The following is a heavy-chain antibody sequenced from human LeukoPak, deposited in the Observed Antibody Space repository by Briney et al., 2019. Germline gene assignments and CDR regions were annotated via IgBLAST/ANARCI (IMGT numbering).Heavy chain of an antibody. V-gene: IGHV4-39*07. CDR2: INHSGST. D-gene: IGHD6-19*01. Sequence: SETLSLTCTVSGGSISSGDYYWSWIRQPPGKGLERIGEINHSGSTNYNPSLKSRVTISVDTSKNQFSLKLSSVTAADTAVYYCARLGRSVAGRGNWFDPWGQGTLVTVSS. CDR3: ARLGRSVAGRGNWFDP. J-gene: IGHJ5*02. CDR1: GGSISSGDYY.